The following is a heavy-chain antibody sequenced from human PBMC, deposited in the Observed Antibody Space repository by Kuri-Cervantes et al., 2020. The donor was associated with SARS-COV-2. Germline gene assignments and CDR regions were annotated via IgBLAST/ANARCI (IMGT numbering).Heavy chain of an antibody. D-gene: IGHD6-6*01. V-gene: IGHV1-2*02. Sequence: ASVKVSCKASGYTFTGYYMHWVRQAPGQGLEWMGWINPKSGGTNYAQKFQGRVTMTRDTSISTAYMELSRLRSDDTAVYYCARDPGASSSDYFDYWGQGTPVTGSS. CDR1: GYTFTGYY. CDR3: ARDPGASSSDYFDY. CDR2: INPKSGGT. J-gene: IGHJ4*02.